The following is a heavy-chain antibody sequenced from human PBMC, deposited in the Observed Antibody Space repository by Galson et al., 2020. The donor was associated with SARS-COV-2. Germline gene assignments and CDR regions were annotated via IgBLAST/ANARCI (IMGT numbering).Heavy chain of an antibody. CDR2: IHYDGAYI. CDR3: ARDLVYSSDY. Sequence: GGSLRLSCAASGFSFSNYGMHWVRQVPDKGPEWVAYIHYDGAYIHYGDSVKGRFTISRDNSKNTLYLQMNSLRPEDTAIYYCARDLVYSSDYWGQGTLVIVSS. D-gene: IGHD4-4*01. CDR1: GFSFSNYG. J-gene: IGHJ4*02. V-gene: IGHV3-30*02.